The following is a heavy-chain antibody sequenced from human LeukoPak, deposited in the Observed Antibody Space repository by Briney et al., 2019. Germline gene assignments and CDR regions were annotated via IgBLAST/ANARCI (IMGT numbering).Heavy chain of an antibody. CDR2: VDHTGST. Sequence: TLSLTCSVSDDSITMYYWTWIRQPPGKGLEWIGYVDHTGSTNFNPSLNGRVSISRDTTKNLFSLRLRSVTAADTAVYFCARGRVSSSTWYSTYYYYFYMDVWGKGTTVTVSS. V-gene: IGHV4-59*01. J-gene: IGHJ6*03. CDR3: ARGRVSSSTWYSTYYYYFYMDV. CDR1: DDSITMYY. D-gene: IGHD1-1*01.